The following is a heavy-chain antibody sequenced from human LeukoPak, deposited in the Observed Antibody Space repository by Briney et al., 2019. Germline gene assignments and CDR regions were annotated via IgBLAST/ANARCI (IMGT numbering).Heavy chain of an antibody. CDR3: ARDLKRRVYYDSSGSDDAFDI. V-gene: IGHV3-11*04. CDR2: ISSTRSTI. D-gene: IGHD3-22*01. CDR1: GFTFSDYY. Sequence: TGGSLRLSCAASGFTFSDYYMSWIRQAPGKGLEWLAYISSTRSTIYYADSVKGRFTISRDNAKNSLYLQMNSLRAEDTAVYYCARDLKRRVYYDSSGSDDAFDIWGQGTMVTVSS. J-gene: IGHJ3*02.